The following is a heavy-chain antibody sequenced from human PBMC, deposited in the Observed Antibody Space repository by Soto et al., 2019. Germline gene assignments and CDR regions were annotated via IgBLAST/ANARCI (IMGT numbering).Heavy chain of an antibody. CDR3: ASEYYYDSSGYLDY. CDR2: ISYDGSNK. V-gene: IGHV3-30-3*01. Sequence: LRLSCAASGFTFSSYAMHWVRQAPGKGLEWVAVISYDGSNKYYADSVKGRFTISRDNSKNTLYLQMNSLRAEDTAVYYCASEYYYDSSGYLDYWGQGTLVTVSS. D-gene: IGHD3-22*01. J-gene: IGHJ4*02. CDR1: GFTFSSYA.